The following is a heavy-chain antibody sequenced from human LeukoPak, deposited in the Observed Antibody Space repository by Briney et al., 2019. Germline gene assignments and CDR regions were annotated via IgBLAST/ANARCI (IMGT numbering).Heavy chain of an antibody. J-gene: IGHJ4*02. CDR1: GFTFSSYA. CDR3: AKDMVRGVIQSAFDF. V-gene: IGHV3-23*01. Sequence: GGSLRLSCAASGFTFSSYAMSWVRQAPGKGLEWVSTISGSGGSTHYADSVNGRFTISRDGSKNTLHLQMNSLRVEDTAVYYCAKDMVRGVIQSAFDFWGQGTLVTVSS. D-gene: IGHD3-10*01. CDR2: ISGSGGST.